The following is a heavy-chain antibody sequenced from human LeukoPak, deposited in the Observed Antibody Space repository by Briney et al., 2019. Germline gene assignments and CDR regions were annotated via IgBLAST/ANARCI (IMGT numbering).Heavy chain of an antibody. CDR1: GFTFSSFA. V-gene: IGHV3-23*01. CDR3: AKPRTTGLGWAQFDY. J-gene: IGHJ4*02. CDR2: FDGNGPNT. Sequence: GGSLRLSCAASGFTFSSFAVTWVRQAPGKGLEWVSGFDGNGPNTYYADSVKGRWTISRDNSRNTLYLEMNSLRPEDTAIYYCAKPRTTGLGWAQFDYWGQGSLVTVSS. D-gene: IGHD2-8*02.